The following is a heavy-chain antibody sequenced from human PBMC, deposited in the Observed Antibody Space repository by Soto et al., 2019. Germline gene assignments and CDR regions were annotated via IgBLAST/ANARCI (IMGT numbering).Heavy chain of an antibody. CDR1: GFSLTTSRVG. D-gene: IGHD3-10*01. V-gene: IGHV2-5*02. CDR3: AHHPYYGLGSYSFDN. Sequence: QITLKESGPTLVRPTQTLTLTYTFSGFSLTTSRVGVGWIRQPPGKALEWLAVIYWDDDKRYSSSLKSRLTITKDTSKNQVVLTMTNMDPVDTATYYCAHHPYYGLGSYSFDNWGQGTLVTVSS. CDR2: IYWDDDK. J-gene: IGHJ4*02.